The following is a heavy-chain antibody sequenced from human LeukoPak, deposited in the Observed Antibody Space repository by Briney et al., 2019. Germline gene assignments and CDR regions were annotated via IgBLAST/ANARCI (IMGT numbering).Heavy chain of an antibody. D-gene: IGHD3-3*01. V-gene: IGHV3-33*01. J-gene: IGHJ4*02. CDR3: AREVRFLAGYYFDY. CDR2: IWYDGSNK. Sequence: PGGSLRLSCAAPGFTFSSYGMHWVRQAPGKGLEWVAVIWYDGSNKYYADSVKGRFTISRDNSKNTLYLQMNSLRAEDTAVYYCAREVRFLAGYYFDYWGQGTLVTVSS. CDR1: GFTFSSYG.